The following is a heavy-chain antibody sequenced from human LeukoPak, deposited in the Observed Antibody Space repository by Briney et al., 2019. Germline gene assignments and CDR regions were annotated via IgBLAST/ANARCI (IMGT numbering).Heavy chain of an antibody. Sequence: ASVKVSCKASGYTFTGYYMHWVRQAPGQGLEWMGWISAYNGNANYAQKLQGRVTMTTDTSTSTAYMELRSLRSDDTAVYYCARADNWNYWFDPWGQGTLVTVSS. CDR2: ISAYNGNA. CDR3: ARADNWNYWFDP. J-gene: IGHJ5*02. V-gene: IGHV1-18*04. D-gene: IGHD1-7*01. CDR1: GYTFTGYY.